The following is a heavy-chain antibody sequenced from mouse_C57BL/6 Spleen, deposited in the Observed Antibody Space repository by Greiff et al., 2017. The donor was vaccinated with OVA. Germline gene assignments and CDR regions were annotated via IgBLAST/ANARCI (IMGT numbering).Heavy chain of an antibody. V-gene: IGHV1-59*01. CDR2: IDPSDSYT. J-gene: IGHJ1*03. D-gene: IGHD1-1*01. Sequence: QVQLQQPGAELVRPGTSVKLSCKASGYTFTSYWMHWVKQRPGQGLEWIGVIDPSDSYTNYNQKFKGKATLTVDTSSSTAYMQLSSLTSEDSAVYYCARRPNYYGSSYGYFDVWGTGTTVTVSS. CDR1: GYTFTSYW. CDR3: ARRPNYYGSSYGYFDV.